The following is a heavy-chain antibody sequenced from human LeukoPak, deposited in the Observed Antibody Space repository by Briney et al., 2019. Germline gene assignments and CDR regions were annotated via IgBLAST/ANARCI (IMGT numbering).Heavy chain of an antibody. D-gene: IGHD3-22*01. V-gene: IGHV3-48*01. CDR2: ISGSSSTI. J-gene: IGHJ3*02. CDR1: GFTFSSYW. CDR3: AKSDLMIVVVASAFDI. Sequence: GGSLRLSCAASGFTFSSYWMSWVRQAPGKGLEWVSYISGSSSTIYYADSVKGRFTISRDNAKNSLYLQMNSLRAEDTAVYYCAKSDLMIVVVASAFDIWGQGTVVTVSS.